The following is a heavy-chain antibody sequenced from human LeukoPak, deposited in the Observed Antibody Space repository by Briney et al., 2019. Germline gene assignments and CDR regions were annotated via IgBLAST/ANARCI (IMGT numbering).Heavy chain of an antibody. J-gene: IGHJ4*02. V-gene: IGHV3-23*01. D-gene: IGHD4-17*01. CDR2: ISGSSGST. Sequence: GGSLRLSCAASGFTFSSFAMSCVRQAPGKGLEWVSAISGSSGSTYYADSVKGRFTISRDNSKNTLYLQMNSLRAEDTAVYYCAKLIGDYGFYYSDYWGQGTLVTVSS. CDR3: AKLIGDYGFYYSDY. CDR1: GFTFSSFA.